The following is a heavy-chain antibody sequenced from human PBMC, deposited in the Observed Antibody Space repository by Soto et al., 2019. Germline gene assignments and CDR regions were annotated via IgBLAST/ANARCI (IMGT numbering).Heavy chain of an antibody. Sequence: SETLSLTCAVYGGSFSGYYWSWIRQPPGKGLEWIGEINHSGSTNYNPSLKTRVTISLDKSRSQFSLKLNSVTAADSAVYFCARLEGLATISYYFDFWGPGALVTVSS. CDR3: ARLEGLATISYYFDF. CDR1: GGSFSGYY. J-gene: IGHJ4*02. V-gene: IGHV4-34*01. CDR2: INHSGST. D-gene: IGHD3-9*01.